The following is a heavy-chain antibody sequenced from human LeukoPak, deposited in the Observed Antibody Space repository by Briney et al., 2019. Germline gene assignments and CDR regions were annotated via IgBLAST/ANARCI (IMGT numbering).Heavy chain of an antibody. CDR3: ARDPHYYDSSGYEYYCDY. D-gene: IGHD3-22*01. Sequence: ASVKVSCKASGYIFTSYYMYWVRQAPGQGLEWMGIINPSGGSTGYAQKFQGRVTMTRDTSTSTVYMELSSLTSEDTAVYYCARDPHYYDSSGYEYYCDYWGQGTLVTVSS. V-gene: IGHV1-46*01. CDR1: GYIFTSYY. CDR2: INPSGGST. J-gene: IGHJ4*02.